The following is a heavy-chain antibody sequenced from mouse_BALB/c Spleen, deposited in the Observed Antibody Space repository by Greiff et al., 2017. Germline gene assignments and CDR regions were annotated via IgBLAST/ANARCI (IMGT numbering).Heavy chain of an antibody. CDR2: INSNGGST. V-gene: IGHV5-6-3*01. CDR1: GFTFSSYG. J-gene: IGHJ2*01. D-gene: IGHD1-1*01. Sequence: EVQRVESGGGLVQPGGSLKLSCAASGFTFSSYGMSWVRQTPDKRLELVATINSNGGSTYYPDSVKGRFTISRDNAKNTLYLQMSSLKSEDTAMYYCASLYYGSSYWGQGTTLTVSS. CDR3: ASLYYGSSY.